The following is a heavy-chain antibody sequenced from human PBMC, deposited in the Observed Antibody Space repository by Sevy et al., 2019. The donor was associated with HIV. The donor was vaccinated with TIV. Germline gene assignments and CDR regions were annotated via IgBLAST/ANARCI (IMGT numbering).Heavy chain of an antibody. Sequence: GGSLRLSCAASGFMFSNYWMTWVRQAPGKGLEWVANIKEDGSEKYYVDSVKGRFSISRDNAKNSLHLQLNTLRPEDTAVYYCARAVTPHRDYLRIMDVWSKGTTVTVSS. CDR1: GFMFSNYW. D-gene: IGHD4-17*01. CDR2: IKEDGSEK. V-gene: IGHV3-7*01. J-gene: IGHJ6*04. CDR3: ARAVTPHRDYLRIMDV.